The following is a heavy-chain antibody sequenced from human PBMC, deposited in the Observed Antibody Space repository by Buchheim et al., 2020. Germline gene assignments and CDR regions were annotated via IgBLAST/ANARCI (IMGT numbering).Heavy chain of an antibody. J-gene: IGHJ5*02. CDR3: ARHRATYYDFWSGYNWFDP. Sequence: QLQLQESGPGLVKPSETLSLTCTVSGGSISSSSYYWGWIRQPPGKGLEWIGSIYYNGSTYYNPSLKSRVTISVDTSKNQFSLKLSSVTAADTAVYYCARHRATYYDFWSGYNWFDPWGQGTL. V-gene: IGHV4-39*01. CDR1: GGSISSSSYY. CDR2: IYYNGST. D-gene: IGHD3-3*01.